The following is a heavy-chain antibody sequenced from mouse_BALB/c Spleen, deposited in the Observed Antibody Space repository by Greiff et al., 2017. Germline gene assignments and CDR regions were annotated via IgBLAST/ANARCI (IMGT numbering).Heavy chain of an antibody. CDR2: IDPSDSYT. Sequence: QVQLQQPGAELVKPGASVKMSCKASGYTFTSYWMHWVKQRPGQGLEWIGVIDPSDSYTSYNQKFKGKATLTVDTSSSTAYMQLSSLTSEDSAVYYCTRAILTAVVGGYWGQGTTLTVSS. CDR3: TRAILTAVVGGY. D-gene: IGHD1-1*01. J-gene: IGHJ2*01. V-gene: IGHV1S127*01. CDR1: GYTFTSYW.